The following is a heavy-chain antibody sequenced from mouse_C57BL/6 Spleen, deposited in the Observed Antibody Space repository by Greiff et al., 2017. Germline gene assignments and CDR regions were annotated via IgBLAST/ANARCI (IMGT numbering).Heavy chain of an antibody. V-gene: IGHV2-2*01. CDR2: IWSGGST. Sequence: QVQLKESGPGLVQPSQSLSITCTVSGFSLTSYGVHWVRQSPGKGLEWRGVIWSGGSTDYNAAFISRLSISKDNSKSQVFFKMNSLQADDTAIYYCARTAQRDWYFDYWGQGTTLTVSS. J-gene: IGHJ2*01. CDR1: GFSLTSYG. CDR3: ARTAQRDWYFDY. D-gene: IGHD3-1*01.